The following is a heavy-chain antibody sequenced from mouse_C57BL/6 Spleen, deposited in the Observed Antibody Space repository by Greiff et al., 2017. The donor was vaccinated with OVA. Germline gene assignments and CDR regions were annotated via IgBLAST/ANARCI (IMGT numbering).Heavy chain of an antibody. J-gene: IGHJ2*01. V-gene: IGHV6-6*01. CDR1: GFTFSDAW. Sequence: VQLKQSGGGLVQPGGSMKLSCAASGFTFSDAWMDWVRQSPEKGLEWVAEISNKANNHTTYYAVSVKGRFTISRDDSTSSVYLQRNSLGAEDTGSYSCTLFSYDYGDYFDSWGQGTTLTVSS. CDR2: ISNKANNHTT. D-gene: IGHD2-4*01. CDR3: TLFSYDYGDYFDS.